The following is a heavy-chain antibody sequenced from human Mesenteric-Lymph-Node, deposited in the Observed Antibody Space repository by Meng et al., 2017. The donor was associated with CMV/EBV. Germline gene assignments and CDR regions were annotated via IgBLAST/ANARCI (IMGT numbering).Heavy chain of an antibody. D-gene: IGHD3-3*01. CDR2: IYPGDSDT. CDR3: ARASTIFGVVGYFDY. CDR1: GYSFTSYW. J-gene: IGHJ4*02. Sequence: GESLKISCKCSGYSFTSYWIGWVRQMPGKGLEWMGIIYPGDSDTRYSPSFQGQVTISADKSISTAYLQWSSLKASDTAMYYCARASTIFGVVGYFDYWGQGTLVTVSS. V-gene: IGHV5-51*01.